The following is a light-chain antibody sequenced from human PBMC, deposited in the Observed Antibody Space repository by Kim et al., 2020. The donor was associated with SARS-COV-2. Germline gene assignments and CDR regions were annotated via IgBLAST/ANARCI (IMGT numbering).Light chain of an antibody. CDR1: QGVISSY. V-gene: IGKV3-20*01. Sequence: PGDRATLFCRASQGVISSYLAWYQHKPGQAPRLLIYGATSRAIGIPDRFSGSGSGTDFTLIISKLEPEDFAVYYCQQYGTSHGWPFGQGTKVDIK. CDR3: QQYGTSHGWP. CDR2: GAT. J-gene: IGKJ1*01.